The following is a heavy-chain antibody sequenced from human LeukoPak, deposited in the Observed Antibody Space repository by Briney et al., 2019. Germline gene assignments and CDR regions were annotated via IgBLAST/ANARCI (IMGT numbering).Heavy chain of an antibody. Sequence: SVKVSCKASGGTFSSYAISWVRQAPGQGLEWMGGIIPIFGTANYAQKFQGRVTITADKSTSTAYMELSSLRSDDTAVYYCARPRSLMSRDAFDIWGQGTMVTVSS. J-gene: IGHJ3*02. V-gene: IGHV1-69*06. D-gene: IGHD3-16*01. CDR2: IIPIFGTA. CDR3: ARPRSLMSRDAFDI. CDR1: GGTFSSYA.